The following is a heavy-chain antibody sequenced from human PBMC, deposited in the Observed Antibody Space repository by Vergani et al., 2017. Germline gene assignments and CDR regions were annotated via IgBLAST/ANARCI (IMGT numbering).Heavy chain of an antibody. CDR1: GGTFSSYT. J-gene: IGHJ6*02. CDR2: IVPILDRK. Sequence: QVQLVQSGAEMKKPGSSVKVSCKSSGGTFSSYTFIWVRLAPGQGLDWMGSIVPILDRKAYAQKFQGRVAITADTSTSTVYMELSSLRSEDTAVYYCARDLGRSRVNSHYGMGVWGQGATVTVSS. D-gene: IGHD4-23*01. V-gene: IGHV1-69*08. CDR3: ARDLGRSRVNSHYGMGV.